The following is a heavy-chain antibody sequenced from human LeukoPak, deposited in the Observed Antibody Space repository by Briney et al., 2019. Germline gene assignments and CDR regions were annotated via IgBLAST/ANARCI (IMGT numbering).Heavy chain of an antibody. CDR3: ARHSDYYYYHFMDV. CDR2: IYHSGST. V-gene: IGHV4-38-2*01. Sequence: PSETLSLTCAVSGYSISSCYYWGWIRQPPGKGLELIGSIYHSGSTYYNPSLKSRVTITVDTSKNQFSLKLSSVTAADTAVYYCARHSDYYYYHFMDVWGKGTTVTVSS. D-gene: IGHD2-21*01. J-gene: IGHJ6*03. CDR1: GYSISSCYY.